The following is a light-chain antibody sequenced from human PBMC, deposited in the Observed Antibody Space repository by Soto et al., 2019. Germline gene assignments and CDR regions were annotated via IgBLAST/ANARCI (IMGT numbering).Light chain of an antibody. J-gene: IGLJ2*01. Sequence: QAVVTQEPSLTVSPGGTVTLTCGSSAGPVTSNQWPYWFRQKPGQAPRTLIYDTTSRHSWTPARFSGSLIGGKAALTLSGAQPDDEAVYYCLVDYYSVVVFGGGTKLTVL. CDR2: DTT. CDR1: AGPVTSNQW. V-gene: IGLV7-46*01. CDR3: LVDYYSVVV.